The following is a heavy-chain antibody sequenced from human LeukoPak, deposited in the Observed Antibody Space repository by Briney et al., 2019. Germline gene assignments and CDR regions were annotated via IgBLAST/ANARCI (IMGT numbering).Heavy chain of an antibody. D-gene: IGHD2-21*02. CDR1: GFTFGDYG. V-gene: IGHV3-20*04. Sequence: GGSLRLSCAASGFTFGDYGMTWVRQVPGKRLEWVSGINRDGGDTHYADSVKGRFTISRDNAKNSLYLQMDSLRAEDTALYYCARGHLGDHAFDYWGQGSLVTVSS. CDR2: INRDGGDT. CDR3: ARGHLGDHAFDY. J-gene: IGHJ4*02.